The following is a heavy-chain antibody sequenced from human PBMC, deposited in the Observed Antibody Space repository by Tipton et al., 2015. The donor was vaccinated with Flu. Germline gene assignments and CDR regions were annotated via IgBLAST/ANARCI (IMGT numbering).Heavy chain of an antibody. Sequence: TLSLTCTVSGGSISSSSYYWGWIRQPPGKGLEWIGSIYYSGSTYYNPSLKSRVTISVDTSKNQFSLKLSSVTAADTAVYYCATKEVSYCSGGSCYSYYFDYWGQGTLDTVSS. CDR3: ATKEVSYCSGGSCYSYYFDY. J-gene: IGHJ4*02. CDR1: GGSISSSSYY. V-gene: IGHV4-39*01. D-gene: IGHD2-15*01. CDR2: IYYSGST.